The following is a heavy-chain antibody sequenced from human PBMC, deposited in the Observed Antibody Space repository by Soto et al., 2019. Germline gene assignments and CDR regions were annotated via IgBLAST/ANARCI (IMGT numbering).Heavy chain of an antibody. V-gene: IGHV3-21*01. Sequence: EVQLLESGGGLVQPGGSLRLSCAASGFTFSSYAMSWVRQAPGKGLEWVSSISSSSSYIYYADSVKGRFTISRDNAKNSLYLQMNSLRAEDTAVYYCARAYSSSLTDYWGQGTLVTVSS. CDR3: ARAYSSSLTDY. D-gene: IGHD6-6*01. CDR1: GFTFSSYA. CDR2: ISSSSSYI. J-gene: IGHJ4*02.